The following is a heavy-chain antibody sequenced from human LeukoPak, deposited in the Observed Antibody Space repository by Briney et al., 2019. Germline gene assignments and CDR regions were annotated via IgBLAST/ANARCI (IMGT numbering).Heavy chain of an antibody. J-gene: IGHJ4*02. CDR1: GFTFGTYW. CDR2: IKHDESET. D-gene: IGHD3-16*01. Sequence: SGGSLRLSCAASGFTFGTYWMSWVRQAPGKGLEWVSNIKHDESETNCVDSVKGRFTISRDNAKNTLYLQMNSLRAEDTAVYYCARGGGGRDPFDYWGQGTLVTVSS. V-gene: IGHV3-7*01. CDR3: ARGGGGRDPFDY.